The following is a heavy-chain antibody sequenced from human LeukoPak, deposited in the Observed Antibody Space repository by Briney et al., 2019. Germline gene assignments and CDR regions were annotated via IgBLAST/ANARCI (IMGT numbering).Heavy chain of an antibody. CDR3: ARDKSGIAAAGTGYYYGMDV. V-gene: IGHV3-21*01. Sequence: PGGSLRLSCAASGFTFSSYSMNWVRQAPGKGLEWVSSISSSSSYLYYADSVKGRFTISRDNAKNSLYLQMNSLRAEDTAVYYCARDKSGIAAAGTGYYYGMDVWGKGTTVTVSS. CDR1: GFTFSSYS. D-gene: IGHD6-13*01. CDR2: ISSSSSYL. J-gene: IGHJ6*04.